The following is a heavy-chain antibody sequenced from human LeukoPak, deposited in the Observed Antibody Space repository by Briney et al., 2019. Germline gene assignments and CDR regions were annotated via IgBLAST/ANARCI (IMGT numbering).Heavy chain of an antibody. CDR3: ARDLGSSTWYRGFDY. CDR2: INSSSGYI. CDR1: GFTFSSYT. D-gene: IGHD6-13*01. V-gene: IGHV3-21*01. Sequence: KAGGSLRLSCAASGFTFSSYTMNWVRQAPGKGLEWVSSINSSSGYIYYVDSVKGRFTISRDNAKNSLYLQMNSLRAEDTAVYYCARDLGSSTWYRGFDYWGQGTLVTVSS. J-gene: IGHJ4*02.